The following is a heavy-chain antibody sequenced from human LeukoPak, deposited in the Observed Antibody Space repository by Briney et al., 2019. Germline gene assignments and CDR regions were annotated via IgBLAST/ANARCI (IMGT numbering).Heavy chain of an antibody. J-gene: IGHJ5*02. CDR2: ISGSGGST. CDR1: GFTFSSYG. Sequence: GRSLRLSCAASGFTFSSYGMHWVRQAPGKGLEWVSAISGSGGSTYYADSVKGRFTISRDNSKNTLYLQMNSLRAEDTAVYYCAKEGLPAAIHWFDPWGQGTLVTVSS. D-gene: IGHD2-2*01. V-gene: IGHV3-23*01. CDR3: AKEGLPAAIHWFDP.